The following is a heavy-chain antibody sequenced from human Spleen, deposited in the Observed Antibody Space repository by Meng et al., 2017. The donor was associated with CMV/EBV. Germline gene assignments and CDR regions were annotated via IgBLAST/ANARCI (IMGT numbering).Heavy chain of an antibody. CDR2: IAYDGSNK. V-gene: IGHV3-30*03. CDR3: ARARAPMIRGVNRAIDQ. J-gene: IGHJ4*02. Sequence: FNLRRYAMPWVRQSPGKGLEWVAVIAYDGSNKYHLDSVKGRFTISRDNSKSTVDLQMNSLRGEDTAVYYCARARAPMIRGVNRAIDQWGQGTLVTVSS. CDR1: FNLRRYA. D-gene: IGHD3-10*01.